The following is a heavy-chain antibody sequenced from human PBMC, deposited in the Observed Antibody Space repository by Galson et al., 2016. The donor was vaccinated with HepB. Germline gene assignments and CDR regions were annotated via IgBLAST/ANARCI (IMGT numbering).Heavy chain of an antibody. CDR3: ARDRVVPVARGVDANSYFDN. CDR1: GDSIRSGGHY. V-gene: IGHV4-31*03. D-gene: IGHD2-2*01. CDR2: VHYSGTT. Sequence: TLSLTCTVSGDSIRSGGHYWTWIRQLPGKGLEWIGCVHYSGTTYYNPSLKSRVVISVDTSNYQFSLNLTSVTVADTAVYFCARDRVVPVARGVDANSYFDNWGQGTLVTVSS. J-gene: IGHJ4*02.